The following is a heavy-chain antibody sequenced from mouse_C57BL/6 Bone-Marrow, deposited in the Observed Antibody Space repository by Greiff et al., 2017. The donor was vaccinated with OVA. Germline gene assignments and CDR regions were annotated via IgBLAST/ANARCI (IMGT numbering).Heavy chain of an antibody. CDR3: ARDAGDYDGGPWYFDV. J-gene: IGHJ1*03. D-gene: IGHD2-4*01. Sequence: EVQGVESGGGLVQSGRSLRLSCATSGFTFSAFYMEWVRQAPGKGLEWIAASRNKANDYTTEYSASVKGRFIVARDTSQSILYLQMNALRAEDTAIYYCARDAGDYDGGPWYFDVWGTGTTVTVSS. CDR1: GFTFSAFY. V-gene: IGHV7-1*01. CDR2: SRNKANDYTT.